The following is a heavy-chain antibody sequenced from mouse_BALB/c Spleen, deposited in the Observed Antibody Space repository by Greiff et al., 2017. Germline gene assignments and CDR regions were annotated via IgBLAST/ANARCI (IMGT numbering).Heavy chain of an antibody. Sequence: VQLKESGPGLVKPSQSLSLTCTVTGYSITSDYAWNWIRQFPGNKLEWMGYISYSGSTSYNPSLKSRISITRDTSKNQFFLQLNSVTTEDTATYYCASYSWYFDVWGAGTTVTVSS. V-gene: IGHV3-2*02. CDR3: ASYSWYFDV. CDR1: GYSITSDYA. D-gene: IGHD2-12*01. CDR2: ISYSGST. J-gene: IGHJ1*01.